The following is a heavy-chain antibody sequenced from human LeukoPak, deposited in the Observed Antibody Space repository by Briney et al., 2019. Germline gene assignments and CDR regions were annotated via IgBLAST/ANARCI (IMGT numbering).Heavy chain of an antibody. CDR1: GGSISSYY. CDR2: IYSSGRT. V-gene: IGHV4-4*08. J-gene: IGHJ5*02. D-gene: IGHD1-26*01. Sequence: SETLSLTCTVSGGSISSYYWSWIRQPPGKGLEWIGYIYSSGRTNYSPSLKSRVAISVDTSKNRFSLRLSSVTAADTAVYYCARDLGWSYSSETWFDPWGQGTLVTVSS. CDR3: ARDLGWSYSSETWFDP.